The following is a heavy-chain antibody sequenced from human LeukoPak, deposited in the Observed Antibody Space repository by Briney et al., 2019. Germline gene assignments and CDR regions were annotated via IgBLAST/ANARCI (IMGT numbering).Heavy chain of an antibody. CDR1: GFTFSSYG. V-gene: IGHV3-23*01. Sequence: GGTLRLSCAASGFTFSSYGMSWVRQAPGKGLEWVSAISGSGGSTYYADSVKGRFTISRDNSKNTLYLQMNSLRAEDTAVYYCAKTHQRFGGYFDYWGQGTLVTVSS. J-gene: IGHJ4*02. D-gene: IGHD3-10*01. CDR2: ISGSGGST. CDR3: AKTHQRFGGYFDY.